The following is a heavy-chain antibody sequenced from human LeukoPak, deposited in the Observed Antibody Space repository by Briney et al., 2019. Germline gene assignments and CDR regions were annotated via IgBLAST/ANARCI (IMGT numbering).Heavy chain of an antibody. V-gene: IGHV3-66*01. CDR2: IYSGGST. CDR3: ARSRYGTTWSSSWEFDY. CDR1: GFTVSSNY. J-gene: IGHJ4*02. Sequence: GGSLRLSCAASGFTVSSNYMNWVPQAPGKGLEWVLVIYSGGSTYYADSVKGRFTISRDNSQNTLYLQMNSLRAEDTAVYYCARSRYGTTWSSSWEFDYWGQGTLVTVSS. D-gene: IGHD6-13*01.